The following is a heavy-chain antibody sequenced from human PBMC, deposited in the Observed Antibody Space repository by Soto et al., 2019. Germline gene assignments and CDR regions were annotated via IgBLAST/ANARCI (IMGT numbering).Heavy chain of an antibody. CDR1: GGSFSGYH. Sequence: SETLSLTCAAHGGSFSGYHWTWIRQPPGKGLEWIGEINHRGATNYNPSLKSRVTMSVDTSKNQVSLKVTSVTAADTAVYYCAREEVTQWFTKGYYGMDVWGQGTTVTVSS. J-gene: IGHJ6*02. V-gene: IGHV4-34*01. CDR3: AREEVTQWFTKGYYGMDV. D-gene: IGHD2-8*01. CDR2: INHRGAT.